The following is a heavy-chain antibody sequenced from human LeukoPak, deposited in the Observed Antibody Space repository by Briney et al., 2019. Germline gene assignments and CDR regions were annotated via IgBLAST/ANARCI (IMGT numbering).Heavy chain of an antibody. Sequence: ASVKVSCKVSGYTLTELSMHWVRQAPGKGLEWMGGFDPEDGETIYAQKSQGRVTMTEDTSTDTAYMELSSLRSEDTAVYYCATGELVFWSGHRGDVWGQGTTVTVSS. V-gene: IGHV1-24*01. CDR2: FDPEDGET. D-gene: IGHD3-3*01. J-gene: IGHJ6*02. CDR1: GYTLTELS. CDR3: ATGELVFWSGHRGDV.